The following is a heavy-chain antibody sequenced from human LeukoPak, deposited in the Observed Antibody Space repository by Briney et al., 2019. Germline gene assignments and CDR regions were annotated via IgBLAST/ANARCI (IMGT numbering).Heavy chain of an antibody. CDR1: GGSVSSGSYY. Sequence: PSETLSLTCTVSGGSVSSGSYYWSWIRQPPGKGLEWIGYIYYSGSTNYNPSLKSRVTISVDTSKNQFSLKLSSVTAADTAVYYCARAAHYDYVWGRSLDAFDIWGRGTMVTVSS. CDR3: ARAAHYDYVWGRSLDAFDI. V-gene: IGHV4-61*01. CDR2: IYYSGST. J-gene: IGHJ3*02. D-gene: IGHD3-16*01.